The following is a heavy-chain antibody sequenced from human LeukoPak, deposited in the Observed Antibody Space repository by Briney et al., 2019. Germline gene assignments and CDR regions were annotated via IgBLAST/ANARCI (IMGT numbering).Heavy chain of an antibody. CDR1: GGSISSSSYY. D-gene: IGHD3-22*01. J-gene: IGHJ3*02. CDR3: AKDKHTYYYDSSGYWDRAYDAFDI. V-gene: IGHV4-39*07. Sequence: SETLSLTCTVSGGSISSSSYYWGWIRQPPGRGLEWIGTIYYSGSTYYNPSLKSRVTISVDTSKSQFSLKLSSVTAADTALYYCAKDKHTYYYDSSGYWDRAYDAFDIWGQGTMVTVSS. CDR2: IYYSGST.